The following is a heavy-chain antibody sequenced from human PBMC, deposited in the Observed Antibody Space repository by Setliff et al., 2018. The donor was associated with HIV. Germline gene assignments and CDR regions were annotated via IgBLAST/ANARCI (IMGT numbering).Heavy chain of an antibody. V-gene: IGHV1-8*02. CDR1: GYTFSDYG. J-gene: IGHJ4*01. D-gene: IGHD2-15*01. Sequence: GASVKVSCKASGYTFSDYGINWVRQAAGHGLEWMGWMTPYSGNTGYAQKFQGRVSMTRNTSISTAYMELSSLRSEDTAVYYCARVGSYWTQFDYWGQGTLVTVSS. CDR2: MTPYSGNT. CDR3: ARVGSYWTQFDY.